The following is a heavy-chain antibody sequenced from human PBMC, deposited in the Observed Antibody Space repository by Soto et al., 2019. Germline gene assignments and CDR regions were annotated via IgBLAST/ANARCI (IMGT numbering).Heavy chain of an antibody. CDR1: GFTFSSYS. J-gene: IGHJ4*02. V-gene: IGHV3-21*05. Sequence: GGSLRLSCAASGFTFSSYSMNWVRQAPGKGLEWVSYIRSSSNYIYYADSVKGRFTISRDNAKNSLYLQMNSLRAEDTAVYYCARSGGYDYIWGSWGLDYWGQGTLVTVSS. CDR2: IRSSSNYI. D-gene: IGHD3-16*01. CDR3: ARSGGYDYIWGSWGLDY.